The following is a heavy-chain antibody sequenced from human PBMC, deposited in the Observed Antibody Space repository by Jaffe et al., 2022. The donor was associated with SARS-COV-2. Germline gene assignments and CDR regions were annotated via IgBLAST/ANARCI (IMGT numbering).Heavy chain of an antibody. CDR2: ISGDGGST. D-gene: IGHD2-2*01. CDR3: AKGPHCSSTSCPGTLDY. Sequence: EVQLVESGGGVVQPGGSLRLSCAASGFTFDDYAMHWVRQAPGKGLEWVSLISGDGGSTYYADSVKGRFTISRDNSKNSLYLQMNSLRTEDTALYYCAKGPHCSSTSCPGTLDYWGQGTLVTVSS. V-gene: IGHV3-43*02. CDR1: GFTFDDYA. J-gene: IGHJ4*02.